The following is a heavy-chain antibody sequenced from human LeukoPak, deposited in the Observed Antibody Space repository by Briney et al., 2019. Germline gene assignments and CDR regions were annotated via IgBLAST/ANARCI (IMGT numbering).Heavy chain of an antibody. V-gene: IGHV1-18*01. Sequence: ASVKVSCKASGYTFTASGINWVRQAPGQGLEWLGWNSADNGITRYAQKFQGRVTLISDTSTNTAYMELRNLRSDDTAVYYCARVKQLWRDYYLDYWGQGTLVTVSS. CDR3: ARVKQLWRDYYLDY. J-gene: IGHJ4*02. CDR2: NSADNGIT. D-gene: IGHD5-18*01. CDR1: GYTFTASG.